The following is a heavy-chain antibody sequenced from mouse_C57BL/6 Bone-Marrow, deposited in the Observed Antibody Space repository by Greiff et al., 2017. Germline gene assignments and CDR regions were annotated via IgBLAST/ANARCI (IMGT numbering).Heavy chain of an antibody. CDR3: ARVIYYYGSSYDLCAMDY. J-gene: IGHJ4*01. CDR2: ISSGSSTI. D-gene: IGHD1-1*01. Sequence: EVQLVESGGGLVKPGGSLKLSCAASGFTFSDYGMHWVRQAPEKGLEWVAYISSGSSTIYYADTVKGRFTISRDNAKNTLFLQMTSLRSEDTAMYYCARVIYYYGSSYDLCAMDYWGQGTSVTVSS. CDR1: GFTFSDYG. V-gene: IGHV5-17*01.